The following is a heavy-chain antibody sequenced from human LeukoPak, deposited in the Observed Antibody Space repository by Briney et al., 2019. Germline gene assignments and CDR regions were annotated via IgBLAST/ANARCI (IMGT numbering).Heavy chain of an antibody. V-gene: IGHV3-43*02. CDR3: AKVPSSQYLPIDY. J-gene: IGHJ4*02. Sequence: GGSLRLSCAASGFTFNDYAMHWVRQAPGKGLEWVSLISGNGVDTYYADSVKGRFTISRDNSKNSLYLQMNSLRTEDTALYYCAKVPSSQYLPIDYWGQGTLVTVSS. D-gene: IGHD2-2*01. CDR2: ISGNGVDT. CDR1: GFTFNDYA.